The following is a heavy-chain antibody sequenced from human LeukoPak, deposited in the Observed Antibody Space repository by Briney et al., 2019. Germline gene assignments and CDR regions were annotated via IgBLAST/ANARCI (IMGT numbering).Heavy chain of an antibody. V-gene: IGHV4-59*01. CDR1: GGSLNSYY. CDR3: ARDLRGSSCYDY. Sequence: PSETLSLTCTVSGGSLNSYYWSWIRQPPGKGLEWIGYIYYSGSTNYNPSLKSRVTISVDTSKNQFSLKLSPVTAADTAVYYCARDLRGSSCYDYWGQGTLVTVSS. CDR2: IYYSGST. J-gene: IGHJ4*02. D-gene: IGHD2-2*01.